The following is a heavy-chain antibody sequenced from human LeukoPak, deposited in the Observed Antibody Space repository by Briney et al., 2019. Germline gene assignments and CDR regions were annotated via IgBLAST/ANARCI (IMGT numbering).Heavy chain of an antibody. CDR1: GSTFSSYW. CDR3: AGQQLVESYFDY. CDR2: IKQDGSEK. J-gene: IGHJ4*02. V-gene: IGHV3-7*01. D-gene: IGHD6-13*01. Sequence: PGGSLRLSCAASGSTFSSYWMSWVRQAPGKGLEWVANIKQDGSEKYYVDSVKGRFTISRDNAKNSLYLQMNSLRAEDTAVYYCAGQQLVESYFDYWGQGTLVTVS.